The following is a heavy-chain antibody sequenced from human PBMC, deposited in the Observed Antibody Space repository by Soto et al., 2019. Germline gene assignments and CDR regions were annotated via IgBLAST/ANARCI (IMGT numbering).Heavy chain of an antibody. Sequence: EVQLVESGGGLVQPGRSLRLSCAASGFTFDDYAMHWVRQAPGKGLEWVSGISWNSGSIGYADSVKGRFTISRDNAKNSLYLQMNSLRAEDTALYYCASKTGTRSGALDIWGKGTMVTVSS. V-gene: IGHV3-9*01. CDR1: GFTFDDYA. CDR3: ASKTGTRSGALDI. CDR2: ISWNSGSI. J-gene: IGHJ3*02. D-gene: IGHD1-1*01.